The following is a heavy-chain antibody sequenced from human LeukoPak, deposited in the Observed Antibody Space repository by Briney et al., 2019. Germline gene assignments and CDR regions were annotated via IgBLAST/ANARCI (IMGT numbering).Heavy chain of an antibody. CDR3: ARRVDYYGSGSQNWFDP. J-gene: IGHJ5*02. D-gene: IGHD3-10*01. CDR1: GGSISSSSYY. V-gene: IGHV4-39*01. Sequence: PSETLSLTCTVSGGSISSSSYYWGWIRQPPGKGLEWIGSIYYSGSTYYNPSLKSRVIISVDTSKNQFSLKLSSVTAADTAVYYCARRVDYYGSGSQNWFDPWGQGTLVTVSS. CDR2: IYYSGST.